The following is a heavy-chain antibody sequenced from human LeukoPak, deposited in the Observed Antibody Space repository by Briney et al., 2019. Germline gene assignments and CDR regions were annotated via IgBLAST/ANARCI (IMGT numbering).Heavy chain of an antibody. CDR3: ATGSGNYYNRAFYY. Sequence: PSETLSLTCTVSGGSISSYYWSWIRQPPGKGLEWIGYIYYSGTTYYNPSLKSRVTISVDTTKNKFSLKLRSATAADTAVYYCATGSGNYYNRAFYYWGQGTLGTASS. CDR1: GGSISSYY. V-gene: IGHV4-59*01. CDR2: IYYSGTT. J-gene: IGHJ4*02. D-gene: IGHD3-10*01.